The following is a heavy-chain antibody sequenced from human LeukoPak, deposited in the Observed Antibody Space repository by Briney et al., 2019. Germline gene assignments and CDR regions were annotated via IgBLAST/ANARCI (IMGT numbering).Heavy chain of an antibody. D-gene: IGHD2-15*01. V-gene: IGHV3-23*01. CDR2: ICGSGGSP. J-gene: IGHJ5*02. CDR1: GFTFSSYA. Sequence: GASLSLSCAASGFTFSSYAMRYVRPAPGKGLEWVSAICGSGGSPYYADSVKGRFTISRDNSKNTLYLQLNGLSAQDTAVYYCAEGLVVGELTRGWFDPWGQGTLVTVSS. CDR3: AEGLVVGELTRGWFDP.